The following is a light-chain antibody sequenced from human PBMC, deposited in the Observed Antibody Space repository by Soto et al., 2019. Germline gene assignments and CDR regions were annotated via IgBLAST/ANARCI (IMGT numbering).Light chain of an antibody. V-gene: IGKV4-1*01. CDR1: QSVLYSSNNKNY. CDR3: HQDYSTQT. CDR2: SAS. Sequence: DIVMTQSPDFLAVSLGERTTINCKSSQSVLYSSNNKNYLAWYQQRPGQPPRLLIYSASTRQSGVPDRFSGSGSGTDFTLTISSLQAEDVAVYYCHQDYSTQTFGQGTKVEIK. J-gene: IGKJ1*01.